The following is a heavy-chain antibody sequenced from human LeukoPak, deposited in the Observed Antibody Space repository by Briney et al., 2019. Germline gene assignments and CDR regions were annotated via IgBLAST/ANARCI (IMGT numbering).Heavy chain of an antibody. CDR1: GGTFSSYA. CDR3: VARGY. J-gene: IGHJ4*02. V-gene: IGHV1-69*05. Sequence: GASVKAACKVAGGTFSSYAISWVRQAPGQGREWMGRIIPIFGTANYAQKFQGRVTITTDESTSTAYMELCSLRSEDTAVYYCVARGYWGQGTLVTVSS. CDR2: IIPIFGTA.